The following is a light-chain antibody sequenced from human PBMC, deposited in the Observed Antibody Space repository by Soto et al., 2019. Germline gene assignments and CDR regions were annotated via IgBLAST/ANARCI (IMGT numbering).Light chain of an antibody. CDR2: KAS. CDR1: QTIISW. V-gene: IGKV1-5*03. CDR3: QHYNSYSEA. Sequence: IQLTQSPSTLSGSVGDRVTITCRASQTIISWLALYQQKPGKAPKLLIYKASTLKSGVPSRFSGSGSGTEFTLTISSLQPDDFATYYCQHYNSYSEAFGQGTKVDIK. J-gene: IGKJ1*01.